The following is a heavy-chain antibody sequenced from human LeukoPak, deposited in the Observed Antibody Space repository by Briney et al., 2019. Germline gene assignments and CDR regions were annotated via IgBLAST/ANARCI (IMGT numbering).Heavy chain of an antibody. J-gene: IGHJ1*01. Sequence: VASVKVSCKASGDTFSSYAISWVRQAPGQGLEWMGRIIPTFGTANYAQKFQGRVTITADKSTSTAYMELSSLRSEDTAVYYCARDYYYDSSGYYGQHWGQGTLVTVSS. CDR3: ARDYYYDSSGYYGQH. V-gene: IGHV1-69*06. CDR2: IIPTFGTA. CDR1: GDTFSSYA. D-gene: IGHD3-22*01.